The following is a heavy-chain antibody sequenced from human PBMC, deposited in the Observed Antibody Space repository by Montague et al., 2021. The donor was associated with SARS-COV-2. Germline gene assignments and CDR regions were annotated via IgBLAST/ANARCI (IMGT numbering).Heavy chain of an antibody. CDR3: ARGYSSGWSYYFDD. CDR1: GFTVSSNY. D-gene: IGHD6-19*01. CDR2: IYSGGST. J-gene: IGHJ4*02. V-gene: IGHV3-66*01. Sequence: SLRLSCSASGFTVSSNYMRWVRQAPGKGLEWVSVIYSGGSTYYADSVKGRFTISSDNSKNKRYLQMNNLRAEDTAVYYCARGYSSGWSYYFDDWGQGTLVTVSS.